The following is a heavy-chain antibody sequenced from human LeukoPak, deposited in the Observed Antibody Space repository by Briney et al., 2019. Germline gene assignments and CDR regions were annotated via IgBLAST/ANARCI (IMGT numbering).Heavy chain of an antibody. V-gene: IGHV3-30*18. J-gene: IGHJ4*02. CDR3: AKAYGYCTTTSCSHEEFDY. Sequence: GRSLRLSCAASGFTFSNYGMHWVRQAPGKGLEWVAVISYDGSNKYYADSVKGRFAISRDNSKNTLYLQMNSLRAEDTAVYYCAKAYGYCTTTSCSHEEFDYWGQGTLVTVSS. CDR2: ISYDGSNK. CDR1: GFTFSNYG. D-gene: IGHD2-2*01.